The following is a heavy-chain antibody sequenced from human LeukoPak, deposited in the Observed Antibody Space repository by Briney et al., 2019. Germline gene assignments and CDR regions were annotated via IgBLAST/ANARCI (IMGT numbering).Heavy chain of an antibody. CDR1: GFTFSSYA. V-gene: IGHV3-23*01. CDR2: ISGSGSST. D-gene: IGHD2-2*01. CDR3: AKGGRDDIVVVPAAIRNWFDP. Sequence: GGSLRLSCAASGFTFSSYAMSWVRQAPGKGLEWVSAISGSGSSTYYADSVKGRFTISRDNSKNTLYLQMNSLRAEDTAVYYCAKGGRDDIVVVPAAIRNWFDPWGQGTLVTVSS. J-gene: IGHJ5*02.